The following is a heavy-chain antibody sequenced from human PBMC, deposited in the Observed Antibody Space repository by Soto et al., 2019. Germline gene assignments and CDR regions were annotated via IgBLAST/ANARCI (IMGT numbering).Heavy chain of an antibody. CDR2: INAGNCNT. CDR3: ARPRKAAVTTRSEWYYFDY. Sequence: ASVKVSCKASGYTFTSYAMHWVRQAPGQRLEWMGWINAGNCNTKYSQKFQGRVTITRDTSASTAYMELSSLRSEDTAVYYCARPRKAAVTTRSEWYYFDYWGQGTLVTVSS. D-gene: IGHD4-17*01. CDR1: GYTFTSYA. J-gene: IGHJ4*02. V-gene: IGHV1-3*01.